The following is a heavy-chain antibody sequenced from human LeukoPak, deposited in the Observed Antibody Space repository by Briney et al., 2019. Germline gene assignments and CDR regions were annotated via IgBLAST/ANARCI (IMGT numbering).Heavy chain of an antibody. CDR2: IYTRGST. Sequence: SETLSLTCTVSGASINNYYWSWIRQPAGKGLEWIGRIYTRGSTNYNPSLKSRVTMSVDTSKNQFSLKLSSVTAADTAVYYCARGRYCSADICSGGDAFDIWGQGTMVSVSS. V-gene: IGHV4-4*07. CDR3: ARGRYCSADICSGGDAFDI. CDR1: GASINNYY. J-gene: IGHJ3*02. D-gene: IGHD2-15*01.